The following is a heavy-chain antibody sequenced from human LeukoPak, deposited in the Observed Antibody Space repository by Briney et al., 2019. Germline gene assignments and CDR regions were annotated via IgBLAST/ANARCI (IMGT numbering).Heavy chain of an antibody. CDR2: MYISGTT. CDR3: ARDLVTFTGYYGSGTYVNCFDP. Sequence: PSETLSLTRTVSGGSISSYHWSWIRHSAGKGLEWIGRMYISGTTDYNPSLKSRVTMSVDTSKNQFSLKLTSVTAADTAVYYCARDLVTFTGYYGSGTYVNCFDPWGQGTLVTVSS. D-gene: IGHD3-10*01. J-gene: IGHJ5*02. CDR1: GGSISSYH. V-gene: IGHV4-4*07.